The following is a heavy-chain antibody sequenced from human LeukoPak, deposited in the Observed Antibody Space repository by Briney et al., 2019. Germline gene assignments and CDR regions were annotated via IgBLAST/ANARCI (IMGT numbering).Heavy chain of an antibody. CDR2: MNPNSGNT. CDR1: GYTFTSYD. Sequence: ASVKVSCKASGYTFTSYDINWVRQATGQGLEWMGWMNPNSGNTGYAQKFQGRVTITRNTSISTAYMELSSLRSEDTAVYYCARDRSNDFWSGLVLFAFDIWGQGTMVTVSS. CDR3: ARDRSNDFWSGLVLFAFDI. V-gene: IGHV1-8*03. J-gene: IGHJ3*02. D-gene: IGHD3-3*01.